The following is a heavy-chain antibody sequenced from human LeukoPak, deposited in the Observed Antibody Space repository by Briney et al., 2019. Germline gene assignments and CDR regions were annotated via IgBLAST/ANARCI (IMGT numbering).Heavy chain of an antibody. D-gene: IGHD4/OR15-4a*01. V-gene: IGHV3-23*01. Sequence: PGGSLRLSCAASGFTFSSYAMSWVRQAPGKGLEWVSSISGSGDSTYYADSVKGRFTISRDNAKNSLYLQMNSLRAEDTAVYYCARRGAVDYWGQGTLVTVSS. J-gene: IGHJ4*02. CDR3: ARRGAVDY. CDR2: ISGSGDST. CDR1: GFTFSSYA.